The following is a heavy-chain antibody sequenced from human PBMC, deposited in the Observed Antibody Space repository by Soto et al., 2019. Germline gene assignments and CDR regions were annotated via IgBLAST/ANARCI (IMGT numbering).Heavy chain of an antibody. J-gene: IGHJ6*02. CDR3: ARDLDYGDYPPYYYYGMDV. D-gene: IGHD4-17*01. V-gene: IGHV1-18*04. Sequence: GASVKVSCKASGYTFTSYGISWVRQAPGQGLEWMGWISAYNGNTNYAQKLQGRVTMTTDTSTSTAYMELRSLRSDDTAVYYCARDLDYGDYPPYYYYGMDVWGQGTTVTVSS. CDR1: GYTFTSYG. CDR2: ISAYNGNT.